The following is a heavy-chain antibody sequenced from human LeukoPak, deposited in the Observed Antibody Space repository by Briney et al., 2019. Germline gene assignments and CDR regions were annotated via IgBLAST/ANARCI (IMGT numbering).Heavy chain of an antibody. CDR2: ISAYNGNT. D-gene: IGHD6-13*01. CDR1: GYTFTSYG. Sequence: ASVKVSCKASGYTFTSYGISWVRQAPGQGLEWMGWISAYNGNTNYAQKLQGRVTMTTDTSTSTAYMELRSLRSDDTAVYYCARGVLRFNSGCSISWYWFDPWGQGTLVTVSS. CDR3: ARGVLRFNSGCSISWYWFDP. V-gene: IGHV1-18*01. J-gene: IGHJ5*02.